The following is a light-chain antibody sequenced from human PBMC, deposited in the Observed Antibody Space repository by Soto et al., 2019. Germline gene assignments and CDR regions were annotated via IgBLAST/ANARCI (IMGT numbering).Light chain of an antibody. CDR2: DAS. CDR3: QQYENPPT. CDR1: QNINNY. Sequence: DIQMTQSPSSLSASVGDRVTITCQASQNINNYLNWYQQKPGRAPKLLNYDASNFEAGVPSRFRGSGSGTDFTFTISRLQPEDIATYYCQQYENPPTFGQGTKLDIK. J-gene: IGKJ5*01. V-gene: IGKV1-33*01.